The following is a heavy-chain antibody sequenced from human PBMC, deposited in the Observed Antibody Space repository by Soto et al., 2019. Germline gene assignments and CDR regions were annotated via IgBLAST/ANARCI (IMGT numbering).Heavy chain of an antibody. J-gene: IGHJ4*02. V-gene: IGHV4-59*08. CDR1: GGSISSYY. CDR3: ARQRDYGDYYFDY. Sequence: QVQLQESGPGLVKPSETLSLTCTVSGGSISSYYWSWIRQPPGKGLEWIGYIYYSGSTNYNPSLKSRVXXSXDKXKNQFSLKLSSVTAADTAVYYCARQRDYGDYYFDYWGQGTLVTVSS. D-gene: IGHD4-17*01. CDR2: IYYSGST.